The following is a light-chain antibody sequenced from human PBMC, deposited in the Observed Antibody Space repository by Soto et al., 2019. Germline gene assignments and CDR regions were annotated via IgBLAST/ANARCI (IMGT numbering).Light chain of an antibody. CDR2: GAF. J-gene: IGKJ1*01. CDR3: QQYHSSPRT. Sequence: EIVLTQSPGTLSLSPGERATISCRASQSVSSGFLAWYQHKPGQAPRLLIYGAFSRATDIPDRFSGSGSGTDFTLTISRLEPEDFAVYYCQQYHSSPRTFGQGTKVDIK. CDR1: QSVSSGF. V-gene: IGKV3-20*01.